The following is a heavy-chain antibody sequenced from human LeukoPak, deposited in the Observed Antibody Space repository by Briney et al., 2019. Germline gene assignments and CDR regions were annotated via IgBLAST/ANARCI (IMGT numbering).Heavy chain of an antibody. V-gene: IGHV4-59*08. Sequence: SETLSLTCAVYGGSFSGYYWSWIRQPPGKGLEWIGYIYYSGSTNYNPSLKSRVTISVDTSKNQFSLKLSSVTAADTAVYYCARVLMVRGVMNWFDPWGQGTLVTVSS. D-gene: IGHD3-10*01. CDR2: IYYSGST. CDR3: ARVLMVRGVMNWFDP. CDR1: GGSFSGYY. J-gene: IGHJ5*02.